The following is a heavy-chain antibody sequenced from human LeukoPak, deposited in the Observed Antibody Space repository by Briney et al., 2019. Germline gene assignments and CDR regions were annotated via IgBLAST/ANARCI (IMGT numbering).Heavy chain of an antibody. D-gene: IGHD6-19*01. CDR1: GFTFSSYA. CDR3: AKDSGWYQGLDY. J-gene: IGHJ4*02. Sequence: GGSLRLSCAASGFTFSSYAMSWVRQAPGKGLEWVSAISGSGGSTYYADSVKGRFTISRGNSKNTLYLQMNSLRAEDTAVYYCAKDSGWYQGLDYWGQGTLVTVSS. V-gene: IGHV3-23*01. CDR2: ISGSGGST.